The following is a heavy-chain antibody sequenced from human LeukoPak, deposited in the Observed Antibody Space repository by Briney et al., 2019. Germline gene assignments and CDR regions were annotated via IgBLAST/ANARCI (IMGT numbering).Heavy chain of an antibody. Sequence: GRSLRLSCAASGFTFSSYAMHWVRQAPGKGLEWVAVISYDGSNKYYADSVKGRFTISRDNSKNTLYLQMNSLRAEDTAVYYCAGDPGEIPDIWGQGTMVTVSS. D-gene: IGHD3-16*01. CDR1: GFTFSSYA. CDR2: ISYDGSNK. V-gene: IGHV3-30-3*01. CDR3: AGDPGEIPDI. J-gene: IGHJ3*02.